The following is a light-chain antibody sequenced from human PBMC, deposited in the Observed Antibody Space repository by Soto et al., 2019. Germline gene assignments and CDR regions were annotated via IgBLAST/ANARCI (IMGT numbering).Light chain of an antibody. Sequence: DIQMTQSPSTLSASVGDRVTITCRASKSISSWLAWYQQKPGRAPKLLIYKASSLETGVPSRFSGSGSGTEFTLIISSLQPDDFASYYCQQYGSSSPWTFGQGTKVEI. CDR3: QQYGSSSPWT. V-gene: IGKV1-5*03. CDR1: KSISSW. CDR2: KAS. J-gene: IGKJ1*01.